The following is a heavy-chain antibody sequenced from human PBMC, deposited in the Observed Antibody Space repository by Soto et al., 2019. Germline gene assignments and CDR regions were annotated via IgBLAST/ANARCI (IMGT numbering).Heavy chain of an antibody. CDR2: IIPIFGTA. D-gene: IGHD6-13*01. CDR3: ARPRIAAAGYYYYYGMDV. CDR1: GGTFSSYA. J-gene: IGHJ6*02. V-gene: IGHV1-69*01. Sequence: QVQLVQSGAEVKKPGSSVKVSCKASGGTFSSYAISWVRQAPGQGLEWMGGIIPIFGTANYAQKFQGRVTITADEYTSTAYMELSSLRSEDTAVYYCARPRIAAAGYYYYYGMDVWGQGTTVTVSS.